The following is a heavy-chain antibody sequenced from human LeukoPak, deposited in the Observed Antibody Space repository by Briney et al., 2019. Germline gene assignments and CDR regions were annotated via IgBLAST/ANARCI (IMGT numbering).Heavy chain of an antibody. CDR2: ISSVSGYT. CDR3: ARVAADATVFDY. D-gene: IGHD6-13*01. V-gene: IGHV3-11*05. J-gene: IGHJ4*02. CDR1: GFTFSDYY. Sequence: PGGSLRLSCAASGFTFSDYYMSWIRQAPGKGLEWVSYISSVSGYTKYADSVRGRSTISRDNAKNSLYLQMNSLRAEDTAVYYCARVAADATVFDYWGQGTLVTVSS.